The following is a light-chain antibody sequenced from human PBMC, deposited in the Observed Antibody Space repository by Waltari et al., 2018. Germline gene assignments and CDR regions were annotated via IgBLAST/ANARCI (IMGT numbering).Light chain of an antibody. CDR3: SSYTSSSTLV. J-gene: IGLJ2*01. CDR2: DVS. Sequence: QSALTQPASVSGSPGQSITIPCTGTSRDVGGYKYVSWYQQHPGKAPKLMIYDVSNRPSGVSNRFSGSKSGNTASLTISGLQAEDEADYYCSSYTSSSTLVFGGGTKLTVL. CDR1: SRDVGGYKY. V-gene: IGLV2-14*01.